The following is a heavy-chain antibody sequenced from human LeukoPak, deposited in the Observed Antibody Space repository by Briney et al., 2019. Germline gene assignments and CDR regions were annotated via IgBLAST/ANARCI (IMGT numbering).Heavy chain of an antibody. CDR3: VKDIEYSSSSDDY. CDR1: GFTVSSNY. CDR2: ISGSGGST. D-gene: IGHD6-6*01. V-gene: IGHV3-23*01. Sequence: GGSLRLSCAASGFTVSSNYMSWVCQAPGKGLEWVSAISGSGGSTYYADSVKGRFTISRDNSKNTLYLQMNSLRAEDTAVYYCVKDIEYSSSSDDYWGQGTLVTVSS. J-gene: IGHJ4*02.